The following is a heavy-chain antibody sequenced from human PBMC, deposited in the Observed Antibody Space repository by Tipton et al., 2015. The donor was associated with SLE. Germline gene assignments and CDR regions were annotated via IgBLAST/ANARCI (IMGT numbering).Heavy chain of an antibody. Sequence: GSLRLSCAASGFTFSSYEMNWVRQAPGKGLEWVSYISSRGSTIYYADSVKGRFTISRDNAKNSLYLQMNSLRAEDTAVYYCARDIFPMVQGVIITSAFDIWGQGTMVTVSS. CDR2: ISSRGSTI. J-gene: IGHJ3*02. D-gene: IGHD3-10*01. CDR1: GFTFSSYE. CDR3: ARDIFPMVQGVIITSAFDI. V-gene: IGHV3-48*03.